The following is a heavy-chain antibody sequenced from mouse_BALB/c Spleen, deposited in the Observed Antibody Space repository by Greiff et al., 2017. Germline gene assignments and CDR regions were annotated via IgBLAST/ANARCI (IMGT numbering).Heavy chain of an antibody. Sequence: QVQLKESGPGLVAPSQSLSITCTVSGFSLTSYGVHWVRQPPGKGLEWLGVIWAGGSTNYNSALMSRLSISKDNSKSQVFLKMNSLQTDDTAMYYCATMYGNYPAWFAYWGQGTLVTVSA. CDR1: GFSLTSYG. CDR3: ATMYGNYPAWFAY. CDR2: IWAGGST. D-gene: IGHD2-10*02. V-gene: IGHV2-9*02. J-gene: IGHJ3*01.